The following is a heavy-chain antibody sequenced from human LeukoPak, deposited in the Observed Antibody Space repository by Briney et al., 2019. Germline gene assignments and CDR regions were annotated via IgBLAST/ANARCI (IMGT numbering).Heavy chain of an antibody. Sequence: GGSLTLSCAAYGFTVSSTYMSWVRQAPGKGLEWVSVIYSGGSTYYADSVKGRFTISRDNSKNTLYLQMNSLRAEDTAVYYCARDSNYDCWGQGTLVTVSS. CDR1: GFTVSSTY. D-gene: IGHD6-13*01. V-gene: IGHV3-66*02. J-gene: IGHJ4*02. CDR2: IYSGGST. CDR3: ARDSNYDC.